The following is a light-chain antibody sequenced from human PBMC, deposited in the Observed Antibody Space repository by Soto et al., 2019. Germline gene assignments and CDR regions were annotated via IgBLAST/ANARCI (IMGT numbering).Light chain of an antibody. CDR1: QSVSSN. J-gene: IGKJ1*01. Sequence: ETLMTQSPATLSVSPGDRATLSCRASQSVSSNLAWYQQKPGQAPRLLIYGASTRATGIPARFSGSGSGTEFTLSISSLQSEDVALYFCQQYNNWPRTFGQGTKVDIK. CDR2: GAS. CDR3: QQYNNWPRT. V-gene: IGKV3-15*01.